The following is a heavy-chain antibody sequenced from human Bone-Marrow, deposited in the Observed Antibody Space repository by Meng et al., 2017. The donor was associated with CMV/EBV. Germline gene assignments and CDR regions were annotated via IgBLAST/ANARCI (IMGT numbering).Heavy chain of an antibody. J-gene: IGHJ6*02. CDR1: GGSFSGYY. V-gene: IGHV4-34*01. D-gene: IGHD2-2*01. CDR2: INHSGST. Sequence: SETLSLTCAVYGGSFSGYYWSWIRQPPGKGLEWIGEINHSGSTNYNPSLKSRVTISVDTSKNQFSLKLSSVTAADTAVYYCARDPPPTYCSSTSCPDYYYYGMDVWGQGTTVTVSS. CDR3: ARDPPPTYCSSTSCPDYYYYGMDV.